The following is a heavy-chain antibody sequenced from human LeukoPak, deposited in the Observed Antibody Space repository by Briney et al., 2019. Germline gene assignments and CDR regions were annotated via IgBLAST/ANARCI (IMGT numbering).Heavy chain of an antibody. Sequence: SETLSLTCTVSGYSISSGYYWGWIRQPPGKGLEWIGSIYHSGSTYYNPSLKSRVTISVDTSKNQFSLKLSSVTAADTAVDYCAREDGSGTMTDYWGQGTLVTVSS. CDR3: AREDGSGTMTDY. CDR1: GYSISSGYY. J-gene: IGHJ4*02. CDR2: IYHSGST. D-gene: IGHD3-10*01. V-gene: IGHV4-38-2*02.